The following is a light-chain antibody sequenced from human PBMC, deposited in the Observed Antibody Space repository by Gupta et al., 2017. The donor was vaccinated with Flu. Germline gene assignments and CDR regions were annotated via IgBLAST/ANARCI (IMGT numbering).Light chain of an antibody. J-gene: IGKJ1*01. V-gene: IGKV2-30*02. CDR1: QSLVHRNGNIY. Sequence: DVVLTQSPLALPVPFGQPASISCRSSQSLVHRNGNIYLTWFQQRPGQSPRRLISRVSNRDSGVPDRFSGSGSGTDFTLKISRVEAEDVGVYYCMQGTYWPTFGQGTKVEIK. CDR2: RVS. CDR3: MQGTYWPT.